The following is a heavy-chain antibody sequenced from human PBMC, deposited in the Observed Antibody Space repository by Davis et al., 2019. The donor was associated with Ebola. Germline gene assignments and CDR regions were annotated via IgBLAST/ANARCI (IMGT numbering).Heavy chain of an antibody. Sequence: GESLKISCAASGFTFSSYAMSWVRQAPGKGLEWVSAISGSGGSTYYADSVKGRFTTSRDNAKNSLYLQMNSLRAEDTALYYCASGRGVATIWGQGTLVTVSS. D-gene: IGHD5-12*01. V-gene: IGHV3-23*01. CDR3: ASGRGVATI. CDR1: GFTFSSYA. J-gene: IGHJ4*02. CDR2: ISGSGGST.